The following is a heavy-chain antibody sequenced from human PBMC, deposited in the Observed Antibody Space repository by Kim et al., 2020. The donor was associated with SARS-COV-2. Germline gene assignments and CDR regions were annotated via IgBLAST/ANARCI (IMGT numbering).Heavy chain of an antibody. D-gene: IGHD3-22*01. CDR2: IYYSGST. V-gene: IGHV4-39*01. CDR1: GGSISSSSYY. Sequence: SETLSLTCTVSGGSISSSSYYWGWIRQPPGKGLEWIGSIYYSGSTYYNPSLKSRVTISVDTSKNQFSLKLSSVTAADTAVYYCARHAWRDDSRDYWGQGTLVTVSS. CDR3: ARHAWRDDSRDY. J-gene: IGHJ4*02.